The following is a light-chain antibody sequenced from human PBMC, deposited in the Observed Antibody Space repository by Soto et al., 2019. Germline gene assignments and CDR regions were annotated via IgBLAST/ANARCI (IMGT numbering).Light chain of an antibody. CDR3: QQYNKWPLS. V-gene: IGKV3D-15*01. CDR1: QSVSSN. Sequence: EIVMTQSPATLSVSPGERATLSCMASQSVSSNLAWYQQKPGQAPRLLIYVASTRATGIPARFSGSGSGTEFTLTISSLQSEDFAVYYCQQYNKWPLSFGGGTKVEIK. J-gene: IGKJ4*01. CDR2: VAS.